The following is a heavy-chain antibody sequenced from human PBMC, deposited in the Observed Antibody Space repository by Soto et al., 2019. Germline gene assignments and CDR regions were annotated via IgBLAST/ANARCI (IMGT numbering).Heavy chain of an antibody. CDR1: GFTFSNAC. Sequence: GGSLRLSCAASGFTFSNACMNWVRQAPGKGLEWVGRIKSKTDGGTTDYAAPVKGRFTISRDDSKNTLYLQMNSLKTEDTAVYYCTTDPPYCTNGVCYRYYYYYGMDVWGQGTTVTVS. J-gene: IGHJ6*02. CDR3: TTDPPYCTNGVCYRYYYYYGMDV. CDR2: IKSKTDGGTT. V-gene: IGHV3-15*07. D-gene: IGHD2-8*01.